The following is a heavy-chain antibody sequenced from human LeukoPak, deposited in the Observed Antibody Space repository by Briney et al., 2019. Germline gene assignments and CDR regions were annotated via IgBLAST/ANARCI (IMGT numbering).Heavy chain of an antibody. J-gene: IGHJ4*02. D-gene: IGHD3-10*01. Sequence: SQTLSLTCAISGDSVSSNSAAWNWIRQSPSRGLEWLGRTYYRSKWYNDYAVSVKSRITINPDTSKNQFSLQLNSVTPEDTAVYYCARDIALLWFGELFGYFDYWGQGTLVTVSS. V-gene: IGHV6-1*01. CDR3: ARDIALLWFGELFGYFDY. CDR1: GDSVSSNSAA. CDR2: TYYRSKWYN.